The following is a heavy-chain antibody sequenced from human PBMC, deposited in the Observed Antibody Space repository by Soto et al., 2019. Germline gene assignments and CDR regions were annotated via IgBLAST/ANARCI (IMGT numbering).Heavy chain of an antibody. D-gene: IGHD3-9*01. V-gene: IGHV1-18*01. CDR3: ARELPTSYDIFEVVPPDYFDY. CDR2: ISAYNGNT. J-gene: IGHJ4*02. Sequence: ASVKVSCKASGYTFTSYGISWVRQAPGQGLEWMGWISAYNGNTNYAQKLQGRVTMTTDTSTSTAYMELRSLRSDDTAVYYCARELPTSYDIFEVVPPDYFDYWGQGTLVTVSS. CDR1: GYTFTSYG.